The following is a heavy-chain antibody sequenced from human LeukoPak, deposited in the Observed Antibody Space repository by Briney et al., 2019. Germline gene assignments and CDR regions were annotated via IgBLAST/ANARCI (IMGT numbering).Heavy chain of an antibody. CDR1: GYSFTSYW. J-gene: IGHJ5*02. V-gene: IGHV5-51*01. Sequence: GESLKISSKGSGYSFTSYWIGWVRQMPGKGLEWMGIIYPGDSDTRYSPSFQGQVTISADKSISTAYLQWSSLKASDTAMYYCARRVEVVIPAAIDWFDPWGQGTLVTVSS. CDR2: IYPGDSDT. CDR3: ARRVEVVIPAAIDWFDP. D-gene: IGHD2-2*01.